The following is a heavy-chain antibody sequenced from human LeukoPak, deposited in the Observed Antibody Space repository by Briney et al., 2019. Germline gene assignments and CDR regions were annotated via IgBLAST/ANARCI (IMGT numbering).Heavy chain of an antibody. CDR1: GFTFSNAW. V-gene: IGHV3-15*01. J-gene: IGHJ4*02. D-gene: IGHD4-23*01. CDR2: IKSKTDGGTT. Sequence: GGSLRLSCAASGFTFSNAWMSWVRQAPGKGLEWVGRIKSKTDGGTTDYAAPVKGRFTISRVDSKNTLYLQMNSLKTEDTAVYYCTTGTVVTPPFDYWGQGTLVTVSS. CDR3: TTGTVVTPPFDY.